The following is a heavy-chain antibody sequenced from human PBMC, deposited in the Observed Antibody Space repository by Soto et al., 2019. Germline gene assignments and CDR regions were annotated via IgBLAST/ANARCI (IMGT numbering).Heavy chain of an antibody. Sequence: SETLSLTCTVSGGSISSGGYYWSWIRQHPGKGLEWIGYIYYSGSTYYNPSLKSRVTISVDTSKNQFSLKLSSVTAADTAVYYCARDGSGSNNWFDPWGQGTLVTVSS. CDR2: IYYSGST. J-gene: IGHJ5*02. D-gene: IGHD3-10*01. CDR1: GGSISSGGYY. CDR3: ARDGSGSNNWFDP. V-gene: IGHV4-31*03.